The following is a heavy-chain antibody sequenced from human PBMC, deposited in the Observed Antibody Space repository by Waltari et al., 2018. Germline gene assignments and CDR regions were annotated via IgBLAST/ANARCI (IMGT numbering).Heavy chain of an antibody. D-gene: IGHD2-2*01. J-gene: IGHJ4*02. CDR1: GFSLSSCGVG. Sequence: QITLKDPGPTLVRPTQPPTLTCTSSGFSLSSCGVGVGWVRQPPGKALENLALIYWNDDKDYSPSLKSRLSITKDTSKNQVMFTMTNMDPVDTGTYFCAQRSRSAYTYDLWGQGTLVTVSS. CDR3: AQRSRSAYTYDL. CDR2: IYWNDDK. V-gene: IGHV2-5*01.